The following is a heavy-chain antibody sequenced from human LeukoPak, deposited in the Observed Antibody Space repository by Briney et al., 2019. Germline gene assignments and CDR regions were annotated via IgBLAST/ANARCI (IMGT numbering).Heavy chain of an antibody. CDR1: GYTFTGYY. V-gene: IGHV1-2*02. CDR3: ARHITTANNWFDP. J-gene: IGHJ5*02. D-gene: IGHD4-17*01. Sequence: GASVKVSCKASGYTFTGYYMHWVRQAPGQGLEWLGWINPNSGGTNYEQKFQGRVIMTRDTSISTAYMELSRLRSDDTAVYYCARHITTANNWFDPWGQGTLVTVSS. CDR2: INPNSGGT.